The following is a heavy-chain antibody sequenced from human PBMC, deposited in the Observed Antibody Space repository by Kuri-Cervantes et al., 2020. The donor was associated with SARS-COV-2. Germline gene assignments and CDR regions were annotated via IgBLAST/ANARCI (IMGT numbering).Heavy chain of an antibody. V-gene: IGHV3-21*01. Sequence: LSLTCAASGFTFSAYNMNWVRQAPGKGLEWVSSISSSSSYIYYADSVKGRFTISRDNAKNSLYLQMNSLRAEDTAVYYCARTLLTTVVNGEDYWGQGTLVTSPQ. CDR3: ARTLLTTVVNGEDY. CDR1: GFTFSAYN. D-gene: IGHD4-23*01. J-gene: IGHJ4*02. CDR2: ISSSSSYI.